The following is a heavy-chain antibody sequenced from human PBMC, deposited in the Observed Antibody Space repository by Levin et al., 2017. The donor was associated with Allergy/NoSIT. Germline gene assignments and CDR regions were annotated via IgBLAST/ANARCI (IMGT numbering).Heavy chain of an antibody. CDR3: AKDRGQWLRAEYFQH. CDR2: ISGSGGST. J-gene: IGHJ1*01. Sequence: SCAASGFTFSSYAMSWVRQAPGKGLEWVSAISGSGGSTYYADSVKGRFTISRDNSKNTLYLQMNSLRAEDTAVYYCAKDRGQWLRAEYFQHWGQGTLVTVSS. V-gene: IGHV3-23*01. CDR1: GFTFSSYA. D-gene: IGHD6-19*01.